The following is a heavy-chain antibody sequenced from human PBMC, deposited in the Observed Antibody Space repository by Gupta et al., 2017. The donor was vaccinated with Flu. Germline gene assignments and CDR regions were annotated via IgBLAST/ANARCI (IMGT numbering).Heavy chain of an antibody. D-gene: IGHD3-10*01. V-gene: IGHV4-59*01. CDR3: ARGLSGSGSYYEGWFDP. J-gene: IGHJ5*02. CDR1: GGSIRSYY. Sequence: QVQLQESGPGLVKPSETLSLTCTVSGGSIRSYYWSWIRQPPGKGLEWIGYIYYSGSTNYNPSRKSRVTISVDTSKNQFSLKLSSVTAADTAVYYCARGLSGSGSYYEGWFDPWGQGTLVTVSS. CDR2: IYYSGST.